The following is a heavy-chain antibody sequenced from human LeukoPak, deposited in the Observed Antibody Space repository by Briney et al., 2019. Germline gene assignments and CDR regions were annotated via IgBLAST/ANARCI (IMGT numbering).Heavy chain of an antibody. CDR1: GYTFTGYY. D-gene: IGHD5-18*01. CDR3: ARVEDVDTDPGG. J-gene: IGHJ4*02. V-gene: IGHV1-2*02. Sequence: ASVKVSCKAPGYTFTGYYMHWVRQAPRQGLEWMGWINPNSGGTNYAQKFQGRVTMTRDTSISTAYMELSRLRSDDTAVYYCARVEDVDTDPGGWGQGTLVTVSS. CDR2: INPNSGGT.